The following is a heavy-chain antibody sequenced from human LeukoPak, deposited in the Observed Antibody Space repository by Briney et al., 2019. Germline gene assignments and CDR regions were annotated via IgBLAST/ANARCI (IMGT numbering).Heavy chain of an antibody. CDR1: GFTFSSYA. D-gene: IGHD6-13*01. CDR2: ISYDGSNK. CDR3: AKGPTPYSSSWYYDWFDP. J-gene: IGHJ5*02. V-gene: IGHV3-30*01. Sequence: GGSLRLSCAASGFTFSSYAMHWVRQAPAKGLEWVAVISYDGSNKYYADSVKGRFTISRDNSRNTLYLQMNSLRAEDTAVYYCAKGPTPYSSSWYYDWFDPWGQGTLVTVSS.